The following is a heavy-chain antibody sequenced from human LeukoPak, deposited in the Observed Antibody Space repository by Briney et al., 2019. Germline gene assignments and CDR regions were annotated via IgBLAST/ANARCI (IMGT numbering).Heavy chain of an antibody. CDR2: IYYSGST. Sequence: SQTLSLTCTVSGGSISSGDYYWSWIRQPPGEGQEWIGYIYYSGSTYYNPSLKSRVTISVDTSKNQFSLKLSSVTAADTAVYYCAREWGYGFDYWGQGTLVTVSS. J-gene: IGHJ4*02. D-gene: IGHD5-12*01. CDR3: AREWGYGFDY. V-gene: IGHV4-30-4*08. CDR1: GGSISSGDYY.